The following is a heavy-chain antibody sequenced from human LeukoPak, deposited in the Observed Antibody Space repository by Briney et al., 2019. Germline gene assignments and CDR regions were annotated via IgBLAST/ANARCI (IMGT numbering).Heavy chain of an antibody. CDR3: ASGYYDYVWGSYRLYY. V-gene: IGHV1-69*06. Sequence: GASVKVSCKASGGTFSSYAISWVRQAPGQGLEWMGGIIPIFGTANYAQKFQGRVTITADKSTSTAYMELSSLRSEDTAVYYCASGYYDYVWGSYRLYYWGQGTLVTASS. D-gene: IGHD3-16*02. CDR1: GGTFSSYA. J-gene: IGHJ4*02. CDR2: IIPIFGTA.